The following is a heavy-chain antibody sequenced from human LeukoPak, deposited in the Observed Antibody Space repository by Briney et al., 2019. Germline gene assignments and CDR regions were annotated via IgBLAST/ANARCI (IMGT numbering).Heavy chain of an antibody. CDR1: GFTFDDYT. CDR3: AKDGAIFGRTWNYYFDY. V-gene: IGHV3-43*01. Sequence: PGGSLRLSCAASGFTFDDYTMHWVRQAPGKGLEWVSLISWDGGSTYYADSVKGRFTISRDNSKNSLYLQMNSLRTEDTALYYCAKDGAIFGRTWNYYFDYWGQGTLVTVSS. D-gene: IGHD3-3*01. CDR2: ISWDGGST. J-gene: IGHJ4*02.